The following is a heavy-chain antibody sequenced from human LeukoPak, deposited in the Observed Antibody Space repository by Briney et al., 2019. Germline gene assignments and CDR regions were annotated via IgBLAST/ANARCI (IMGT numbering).Heavy chain of an antibody. Sequence: SETLSLTCAVYGGSFSGYYWSWIRQPPGKGLEWIGEINHSGSTNYNPSLKSRVTISVDTSKNQFSLKLSSVTAADTAVYYCARGGSSWYLDYNWFDPWGQGTLVTVSS. J-gene: IGHJ5*02. D-gene: IGHD6-13*01. CDR2: INHSGST. CDR1: GGSFSGYY. V-gene: IGHV4-34*01. CDR3: ARGGSSWYLDYNWFDP.